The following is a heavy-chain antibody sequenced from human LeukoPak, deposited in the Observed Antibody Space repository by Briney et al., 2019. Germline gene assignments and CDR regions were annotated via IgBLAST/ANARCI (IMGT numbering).Heavy chain of an antibody. D-gene: IGHD6-13*01. CDR2: IYPGDSDT. CDR1: GYSFTTYW. CDR3: ARRDSSSWSPTDY. Sequence: GESLKIPFKGSGYSFTTYWIGWARQMPGKGLEWMGIIYPGDSDTRYSPSFQGQVTISADKSISTAYLQCSSLKASDTAMYYCARRDSSSWSPTDYWGQGTLVTVSS. J-gene: IGHJ4*02. V-gene: IGHV5-51*01.